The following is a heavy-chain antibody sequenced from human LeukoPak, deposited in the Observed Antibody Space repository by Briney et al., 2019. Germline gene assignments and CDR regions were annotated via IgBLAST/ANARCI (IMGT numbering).Heavy chain of an antibody. D-gene: IGHD2-15*01. CDR1: GGTFSGYA. Sequence: EAPVKVSCKASGGTFSGYALSWVRQAPGQGLEWMGRIIPILDIANYAQKFQGRVTITADESTGTAYMKLSSLRSEDTAIYYCARDNPPYCNGGSCYSYWGQGTLVTISS. J-gene: IGHJ4*02. CDR2: IIPILDIA. CDR3: ARDNPPYCNGGSCYSY. V-gene: IGHV1-69*04.